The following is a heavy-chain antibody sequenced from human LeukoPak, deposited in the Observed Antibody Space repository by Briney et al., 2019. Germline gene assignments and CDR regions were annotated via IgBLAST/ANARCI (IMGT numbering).Heavy chain of an antibody. J-gene: IGHJ4*02. D-gene: IGHD2-21*02. Sequence: GTSLRLSCAASGFTFSSYGMHWVRQAPGKGLEWVAIISNDGSNKFYADSVKGRFTISRDSSKNTLYLQLNSLRPEDTAVYYCAKDVRMTAIRGFDYWGQGTLVTVSS. CDR1: GFTFSSYG. CDR3: AKDVRMTAIRGFDY. V-gene: IGHV3-30*18. CDR2: ISNDGSNK.